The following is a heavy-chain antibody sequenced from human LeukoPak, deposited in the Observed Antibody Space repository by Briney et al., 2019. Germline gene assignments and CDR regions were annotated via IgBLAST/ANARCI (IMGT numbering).Heavy chain of an antibody. Sequence: GGSLRLSCAASGSTFSSYWMSWVRQAPGKGLEWVANIKQDGSEKYYVDSVKGRFTISRDNAKNSLYLQMNSLRAEDTAVYYCARAVIYYYMDVWGKGTTVTISS. V-gene: IGHV3-7*01. CDR1: GSTFSSYW. J-gene: IGHJ6*03. D-gene: IGHD2-21*01. CDR3: ARAVIYYYMDV. CDR2: IKQDGSEK.